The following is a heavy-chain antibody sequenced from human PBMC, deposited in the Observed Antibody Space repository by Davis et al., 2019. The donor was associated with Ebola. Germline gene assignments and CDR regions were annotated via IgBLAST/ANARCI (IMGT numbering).Heavy chain of an antibody. Sequence: GESLKISCADSVITFSSYAMTWVRQAPGKGLEWVSAISGSGGSTYYADSAKGRFTISRDNSKKTMYLQMNSLRGEDTAVYYCARSGLSFGVVKYHYGMDAWGKGTTVTVSS. J-gene: IGHJ6*04. CDR2: ISGSGGST. D-gene: IGHD3-3*01. V-gene: IGHV3-23*01. CDR3: ARSGLSFGVVKYHYGMDA. CDR1: VITFSSYA.